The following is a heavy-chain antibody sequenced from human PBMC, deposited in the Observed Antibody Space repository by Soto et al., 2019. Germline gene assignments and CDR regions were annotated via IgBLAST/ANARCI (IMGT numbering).Heavy chain of an antibody. D-gene: IGHD6-19*01. Sequence: LRLSCAASGFTFSGYAMSWVRQAPGKGLECVSTITGTGGTTKYADSVTGRFIISRDRSTKTVHLQMDSLRAEDTAVYYCAKLSSGFYNHFDYWGQGTLVTVSS. CDR1: GFTFSGYA. CDR3: AKLSSGFYNHFDY. V-gene: IGHV3-23*01. J-gene: IGHJ4*02. CDR2: ITGTGGTT.